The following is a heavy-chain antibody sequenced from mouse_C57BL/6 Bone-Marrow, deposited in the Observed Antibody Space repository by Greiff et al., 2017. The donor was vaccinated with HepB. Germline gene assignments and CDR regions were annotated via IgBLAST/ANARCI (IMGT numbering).Heavy chain of an antibody. J-gene: IGHJ2*01. V-gene: IGHV5-9*01. CDR3: ARQDYYGTDY. D-gene: IGHD1-1*01. Sequence: EVQLVESGGGLVKPGGSLKLSCAASGFTFSSYTMSWVRQTPEKRLEWVATISGGGGNTYYPDSVKGRFTISRDNAKNTLYLQMSSLRSEDTALYYCARQDYYGTDYWGQGTTLTVSS. CDR1: GFTFSSYT. CDR2: ISGGGGNT.